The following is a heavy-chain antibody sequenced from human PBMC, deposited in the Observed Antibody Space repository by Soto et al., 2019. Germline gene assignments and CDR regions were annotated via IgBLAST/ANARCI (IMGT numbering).Heavy chain of an antibody. D-gene: IGHD3-22*01. CDR3: ARIDDSSGYYYPLGY. CDR1: GGSISSGGYY. Sequence: QVQLQESGPGLVKPSQTLSLTCTVSGGSISSGGYYWSWIRQHPGKGLEWIGYIYYSGSTYYNPSLKSRVTISVDTSKNQLSLKLSSVTAADTAVYYCARIDDSSGYYYPLGYWGQGTLVTVSS. J-gene: IGHJ4*02. CDR2: IYYSGST. V-gene: IGHV4-31*03.